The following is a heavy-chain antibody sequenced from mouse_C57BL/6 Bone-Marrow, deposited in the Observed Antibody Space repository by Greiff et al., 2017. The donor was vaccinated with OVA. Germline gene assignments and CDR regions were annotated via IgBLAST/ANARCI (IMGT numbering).Heavy chain of an antibody. Sequence: QVQLQQSGPELVKPGASVKISCKASGYAFSSSWMNWVKQRPGKGLEWIGRIYPGDGDTNYNGKFKGKATLTADKSSSTAYMQLSSLTSEDSAVYCCAREGTTVVADYWGQGTTLTVSS. CDR2: IYPGDGDT. V-gene: IGHV1-82*01. J-gene: IGHJ2*01. CDR1: GYAFSSSW. D-gene: IGHD1-1*01. CDR3: AREGTTVVADY.